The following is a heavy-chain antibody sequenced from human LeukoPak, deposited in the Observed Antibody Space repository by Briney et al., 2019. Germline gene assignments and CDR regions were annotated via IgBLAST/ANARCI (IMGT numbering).Heavy chain of an antibody. V-gene: IGHV4-4*07. J-gene: IGHJ6*02. D-gene: IGHD2-21*02. CDR1: GGSISSYY. CDR2: IYTSGST. Sequence: SETLSLTCTVSGGSISSYYWSWIRQPAGKGLEWIGRIYTSGSTNYNPSLKSRVTMSVDTSKNQFPLKLSSVTAADTAVYYCARYHTVGTATRATTAPHMDVWGQGTTVTVSS. CDR3: ARYHTVGTATRATTAPHMDV.